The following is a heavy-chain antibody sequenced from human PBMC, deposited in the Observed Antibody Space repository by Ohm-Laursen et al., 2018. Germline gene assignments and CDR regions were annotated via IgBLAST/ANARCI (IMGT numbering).Heavy chain of an antibody. J-gene: IGHJ4*02. D-gene: IGHD3-22*01. CDR2: IKQDGSDR. CDR1: GFTFSSYW. Sequence: SLRLSCSASGFTFSSYWMTWVRQAPGKGLEWVANIKQDGSDRYYVDSVKGRFTISRDNGKNSLYLQMNTLRAEDTAVYYCARSRGTLYWGQGTLVTVSS. CDR3: ARSRGTLY. V-gene: IGHV3-7*01.